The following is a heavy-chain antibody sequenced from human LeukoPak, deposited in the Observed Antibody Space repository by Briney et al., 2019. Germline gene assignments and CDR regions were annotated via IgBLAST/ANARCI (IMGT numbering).Heavy chain of an antibody. CDR1: GYSFTSYW. D-gene: IGHD4-17*01. V-gene: IGHV5-51*01. Sequence: GESLKISCKASGYSFTSYWIGWVRQRPGKGLEWMGITYPDDSDTRYSPSFQGQVTISADKSITTAYLQWSSLKASDTAIYYCARTVSHAVTFFDHWGQGTLVTVSS. J-gene: IGHJ4*02. CDR3: ARTVSHAVTFFDH. CDR2: TYPDDSDT.